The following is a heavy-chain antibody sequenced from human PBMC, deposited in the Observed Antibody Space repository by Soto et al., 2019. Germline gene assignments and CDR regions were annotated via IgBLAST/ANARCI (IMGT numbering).Heavy chain of an antibody. D-gene: IGHD3-22*01. V-gene: IGHV3-23*01. Sequence: EVQLLESGGGLVQPGGSLRLSCAASGFTFSSYAMSWVRQAPGKGLEWVSAISGSGGSTYYADSVKGRFTISRDNSKNTLYLKMNSMSAEDTAVYYCAKDPLITMIGNFDYLGQGTLVTVSS. CDR3: AKDPLITMIGNFDY. CDR2: ISGSGGST. J-gene: IGHJ4*02. CDR1: GFTFSSYA.